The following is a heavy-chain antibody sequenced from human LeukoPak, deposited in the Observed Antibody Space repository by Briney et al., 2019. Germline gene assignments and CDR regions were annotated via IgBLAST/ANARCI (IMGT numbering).Heavy chain of an antibody. J-gene: IGHJ4*02. CDR2: INSDGSST. CDR3: ASGSSYSPFDY. V-gene: IGHV3-74*01. Sequence: PGGSLRLSCAASGFTFSSYWMHWVRHAPGKGLVWVSRINSDGSSTSYADSVKGRFTISRDNAKNTLYLQMNSLRAEDTAVYYCASGSSYSPFDYWGQGTLVTVSS. D-gene: IGHD2-15*01. CDR1: GFTFSSYW.